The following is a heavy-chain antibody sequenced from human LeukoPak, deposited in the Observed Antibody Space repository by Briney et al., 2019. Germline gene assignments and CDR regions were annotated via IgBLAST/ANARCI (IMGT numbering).Heavy chain of an antibody. CDR3: AKDGDVGFLTTVTGVDY. J-gene: IGHJ4*02. V-gene: IGHV3-30*18. D-gene: IGHD4-17*01. CDR2: ISYDGSNK. CDR1: GFTFSDYY. Sequence: GGSLRLPCAASGFTFSDYYMNWIRQAPGKGLEWVAVISYDGSNKYYADSVKGRFTISRDNSKNTLYLQMNSLRAEDTAVYYCAKDGDVGFLTTVTGVDYWGQGTLVTVSS.